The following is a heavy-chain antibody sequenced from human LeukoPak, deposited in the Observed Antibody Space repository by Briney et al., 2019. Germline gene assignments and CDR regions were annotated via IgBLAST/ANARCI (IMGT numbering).Heavy chain of an antibody. D-gene: IGHD2-21*02. Sequence: GESLKISCKGLGYDFSTYWNAWVRQRPGKGLEWMGRIDPSDSYTNYSPSFQGQVTISADKSISTAYLQWRSLKASDTAMYYCASGAYCGGDCYSGAFDIWGQGTMVTVSS. CDR3: ASGAYCGGDCYSGAFDI. CDR2: IDPSDSYT. CDR1: GYDFSTYW. V-gene: IGHV5-10-1*04. J-gene: IGHJ3*02.